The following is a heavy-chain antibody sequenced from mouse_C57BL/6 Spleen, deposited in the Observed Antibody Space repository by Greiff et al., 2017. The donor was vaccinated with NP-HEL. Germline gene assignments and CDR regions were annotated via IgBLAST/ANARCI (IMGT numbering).Heavy chain of an antibody. CDR1: GFTFSSYA. Sequence: EVQLVESGGGLVKPGGSLKLSCAASGFTFSSYAMSWVRQTPEKRLEWVATISDGGSYTYYPDNVKGRFTISRDNAKNNLYLQMSHLKSEDTAMYYCARDVDAYFDYWGQGTTLTVSS. CDR3: ARDVDAYFDY. V-gene: IGHV5-4*01. CDR2: ISDGGSYT. J-gene: IGHJ2*01.